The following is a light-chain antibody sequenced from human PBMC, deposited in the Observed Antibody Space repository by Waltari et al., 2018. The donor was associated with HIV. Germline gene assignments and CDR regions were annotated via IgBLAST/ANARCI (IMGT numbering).Light chain of an antibody. CDR2: AAS. J-gene: IGKJ4*01. CDR3: QQYFSTPLT. Sequence: DILMTQSPSSLSASVGDRVTISCRASQGITNSLAWYQHKPGMAPKLLVFAASRLESGVPSRFSGSGSGTEYTLTITNLQPEDFATYYCQQYFSTPLTFGGGTKVETK. CDR1: QGITNS. V-gene: IGKV1-NL1*01.